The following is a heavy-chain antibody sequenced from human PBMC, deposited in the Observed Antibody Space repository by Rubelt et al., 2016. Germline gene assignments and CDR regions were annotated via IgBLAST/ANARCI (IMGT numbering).Heavy chain of an antibody. Sequence: QLQESGSGLVKPSQTLSLTCAVSGGSISSSRYYWGWIRQPPGKGLEWIGSIYYSGSTYYNPSLKSRVTISVDTSKNQFSLKLSSVTAADTAVYYCARHPPAAGTQRPLPENNWFDPWGQGTLVTVSS. CDR1: GGSISSSRYY. J-gene: IGHJ5*02. D-gene: IGHD6-13*01. V-gene: IGHV4-39*01. CDR3: ARHPPAAGTQRPLPENNWFDP. CDR2: IYYSGST.